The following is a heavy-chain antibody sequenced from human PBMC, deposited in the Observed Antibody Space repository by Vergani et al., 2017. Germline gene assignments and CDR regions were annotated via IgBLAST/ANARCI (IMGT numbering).Heavy chain of an antibody. V-gene: IGHV1-8*01. D-gene: IGHD6-6*01. Sequence: QVQLVQSGAEVKKPGASVKVFCKASGYTFTSYDINWVRQATGQGLEWMGCMNLNSGNTVYAQKFQGRATMTRNTSISTAYMELSSLRSEDTAVYYCARGIYSSSAVLNYNYYMNGWSKGTTVTV. J-gene: IGHJ6*03. CDR1: GYTFTSYD. CDR3: ARGIYSSSAVLNYNYYMNG. CDR2: MNLNSGNT.